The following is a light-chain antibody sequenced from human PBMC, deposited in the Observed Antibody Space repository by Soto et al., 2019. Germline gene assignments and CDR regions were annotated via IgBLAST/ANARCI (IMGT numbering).Light chain of an antibody. CDR3: EERGRWPRAT. Sequence: EMGLTQSPAPLSLSPGERATLSCRASQNVGLNFAWYQQKSGQHPRLLIHTASSRATGIPARFSGSGSRTDFTLTIASQEPEDIAVYYCEERGRWPRATFGGGTKVE. CDR1: QNVGLN. CDR2: TAS. J-gene: IGKJ4*01. V-gene: IGKV3-11*01.